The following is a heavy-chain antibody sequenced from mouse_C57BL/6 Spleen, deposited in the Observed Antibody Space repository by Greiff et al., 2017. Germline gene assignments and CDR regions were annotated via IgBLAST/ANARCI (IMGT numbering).Heavy chain of an antibody. CDR2: INPSTGGT. CDR1: GYSFTGYY. V-gene: IGHV1-42*01. Sequence: EVKLEESGPELVKPGASVKISCKASGYSFTGYYMNWVKQSPEKSLEWIGEINPSTGGTTYNQKFKAKATLTVDKSSSTAYMQLKSLTSEDSAVYYCARGTTVVADYFDYWGQGTTLTVSS. CDR3: ARGTTVVADYFDY. D-gene: IGHD1-1*01. J-gene: IGHJ2*01.